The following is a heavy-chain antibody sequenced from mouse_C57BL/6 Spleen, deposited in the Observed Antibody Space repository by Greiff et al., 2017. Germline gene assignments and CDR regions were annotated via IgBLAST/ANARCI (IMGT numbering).Heavy chain of an antibody. CDR1: GFTFSDYG. Sequence: VQLQESGGGLVKPGGSLKLSCAASGFTFSDYGMHWVRLAPEKGLEWVAYISSGSSTIYYADTVKGRFTISRDNAKNTLFLQMTSLRSEDTAMYYCARKEIYYDNDYYAMDYWGQGTSVTVSS. J-gene: IGHJ4*01. CDR2: ISSGSSTI. D-gene: IGHD2-4*01. CDR3: ARKEIYYDNDYYAMDY. V-gene: IGHV5-17*01.